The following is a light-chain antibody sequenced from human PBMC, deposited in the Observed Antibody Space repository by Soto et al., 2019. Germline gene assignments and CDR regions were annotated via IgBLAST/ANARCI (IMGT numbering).Light chain of an antibody. CDR1: SSVVGGYDY. Sequence: QSALTQPASVSGSPGQSITISCTGTSSVVGGYDYVSWYQQHPGKAPKLMIYDVSNRPSGVSNRFSGSKSGNTASLTISGLQAEDETDYYCSSYTSISTLVFGTGTKVTVL. J-gene: IGLJ1*01. CDR2: DVS. CDR3: SSYTSISTLV. V-gene: IGLV2-14*03.